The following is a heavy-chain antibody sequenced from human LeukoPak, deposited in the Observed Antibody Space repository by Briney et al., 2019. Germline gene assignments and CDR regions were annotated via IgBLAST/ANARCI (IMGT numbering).Heavy chain of an antibody. V-gene: IGHV1-18*01. CDR1: GYTFTSYG. CDR2: ISAYNGNT. D-gene: IGHD3-3*01. J-gene: IGHJ3*02. CDR3: ARHGGITVFGEAQPGGAFDI. Sequence: ASVKVSCKASGYTFTSYGISWVRQAPGQGLEWMGWISAYNGNTNYAQKLQGRVTITTGESTSTAYMQLSSLRSEDSAVYYCARHGGITVFGEAQPGGAFDIWGQGTMVTVSS.